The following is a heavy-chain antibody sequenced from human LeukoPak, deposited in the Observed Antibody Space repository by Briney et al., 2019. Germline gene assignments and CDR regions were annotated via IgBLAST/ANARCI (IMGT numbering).Heavy chain of an antibody. CDR1: GFTFSTYW. CDR2: IKQDGSEK. V-gene: IGHV3-7*01. Sequence: GGSLRLSCAASGFTFSTYWMTWVRQAPGKGLEWVANIKQDGSEKYYVDSVKGRFTISRDNAKNSLYLQMDSLGAEDTAVYYCARYTAMAAPGWFDYWGQGTQVTVSS. J-gene: IGHJ4*02. CDR3: ARYTAMAAPGWFDY. D-gene: IGHD5-18*01.